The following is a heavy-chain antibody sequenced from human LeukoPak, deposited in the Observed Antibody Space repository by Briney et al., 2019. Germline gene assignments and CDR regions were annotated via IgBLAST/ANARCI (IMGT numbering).Heavy chain of an antibody. Sequence: GGSLRLSCAASGFTFSRYWMSWVRQAPGKGLEWVANIKEDGSEKYYVDSVKGRFTISRDNAKNSLYLQMNSLRAEDTAVYYCARGRGSYYFDYWGQGTLVTVSS. CDR1: GFTFSRYW. J-gene: IGHJ4*02. CDR2: IKEDGSEK. D-gene: IGHD1-26*01. CDR3: ARGRGSYYFDY. V-gene: IGHV3-7*01.